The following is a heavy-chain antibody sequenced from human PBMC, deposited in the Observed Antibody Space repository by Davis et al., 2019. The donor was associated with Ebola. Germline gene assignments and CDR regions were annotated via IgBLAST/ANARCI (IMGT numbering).Heavy chain of an antibody. CDR2: INAGNGNT. CDR3: ASPQRIQLWLQFDY. V-gene: IGHV1-3*01. Sequence: AASVKVPCKASGYTFTSYAMHWVRQALGQRLEWMGWINAGNGNTKYSQKFQGRVTITRDTSASTAYMELSSLRSEDTAVYYCASPQRIQLWLQFDYWGQGTLVTVSS. CDR1: GYTFTSYA. D-gene: IGHD5-18*01. J-gene: IGHJ4*02.